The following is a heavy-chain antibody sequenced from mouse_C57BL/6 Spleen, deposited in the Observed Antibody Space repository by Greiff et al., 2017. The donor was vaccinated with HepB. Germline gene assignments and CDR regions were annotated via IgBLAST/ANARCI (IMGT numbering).Heavy chain of an antibody. D-gene: IGHD4-1*01. CDR2: IDPEDGDT. Sequence: VQLQQSGAELVRPRASVKLSCTASGFNIKDYYMHWVKQRPEQGLEWIGRIDPEDGDTEYAPKFQGKATMTADTSSNTAYLQLSRLTSEDTAVYYCTNPNWDGGEGYYFDYRGQGTTLTVSS. CDR3: TNPNWDGGEGYYFDY. J-gene: IGHJ2*01. CDR1: GFNIKDYY. V-gene: IGHV14-1*01.